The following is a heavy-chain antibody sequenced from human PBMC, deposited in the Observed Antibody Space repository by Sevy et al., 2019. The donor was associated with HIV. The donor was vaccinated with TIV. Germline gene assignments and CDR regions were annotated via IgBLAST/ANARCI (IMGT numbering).Heavy chain of an antibody. J-gene: IGHJ6*03. CDR3: ARDPSERFLEWSLGYYYMDV. D-gene: IGHD3-3*01. CDR2: ISSSSFYV. Sequence: GGSLRLSCAASGFTFSSYSMNWVRQAPGKGLEWVSSISSSSFYVYYADSVKGRFTISRDNAKNSLYLQMTSLRAEDTAVYYCARDPSERFLEWSLGYYYMDVWGKGTTVTVSS. V-gene: IGHV3-21*01. CDR1: GFTFSSYS.